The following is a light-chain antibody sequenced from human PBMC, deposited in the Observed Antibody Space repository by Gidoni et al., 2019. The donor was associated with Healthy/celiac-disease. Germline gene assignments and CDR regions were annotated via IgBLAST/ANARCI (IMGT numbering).Light chain of an antibody. J-gene: IGKJ4*01. CDR1: QSVSSSY. V-gene: IGKV3-20*01. Sequence: EMVLTQSPGTLSLSPGERATLSCRASQSVSSSYLAWYQQKPGQAPRLLIYGASSRATSIPDRFSGSGSGTDFTLTISRLEPEDFAVSYCQQYGSSPTFGGGTKVEIK. CDR3: QQYGSSPT. CDR2: GAS.